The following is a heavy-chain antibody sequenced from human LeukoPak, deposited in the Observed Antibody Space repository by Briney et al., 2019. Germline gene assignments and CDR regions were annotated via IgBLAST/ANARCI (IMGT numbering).Heavy chain of an antibody. J-gene: IGHJ3*02. D-gene: IGHD4-11*01. CDR1: GGSFSGYY. CDR3: AYSTGLWDAFDI. Sequence: SETLSLTCAVYGGSFSGYYWSWIRQPPGKGLEGVGEISHSGSTNYNPSRKSRVTISVNTSKNQFSLKLSSVAAADTAVYYCAYSTGLWDAFDIWGEGTMVTVSS. V-gene: IGHV4-34*01. CDR2: ISHSGST.